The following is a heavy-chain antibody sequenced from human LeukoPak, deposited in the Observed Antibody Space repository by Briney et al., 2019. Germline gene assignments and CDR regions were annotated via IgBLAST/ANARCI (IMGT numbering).Heavy chain of an antibody. D-gene: IGHD6-13*01. CDR3: ASSSSSWYYFDY. Sequence: SETLSLTCTVSSGSISSYYWSWIRQPPGKGLEWIGYIYYSGSTNYNPSLKSRVTISVDTSKNQFSLMLSSVTAADTAVYYCASSSSSWYYFDYWGQGTLVTVSS. CDR1: SGSISSYY. J-gene: IGHJ4*02. V-gene: IGHV4-59*01. CDR2: IYYSGST.